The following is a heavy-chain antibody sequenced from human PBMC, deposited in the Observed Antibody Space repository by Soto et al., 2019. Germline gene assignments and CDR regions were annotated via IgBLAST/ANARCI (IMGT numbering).Heavy chain of an antibody. CDR2: ISSNSAYI. V-gene: IGHV3-21*01. J-gene: IGHJ5*02. Sequence: GGSLRLSCAASGFTFRSFTMNWVRQAPGKGLEWVSTISSNSAYIYYTDALRGRFTISRDNDNNSLHLQMNSLRAEDTAVYYCTRDASRDSSARGWFDPWGPGTLVTVSS. D-gene: IGHD6-13*01. CDR1: GFTFRSFT. CDR3: TRDASRDSSARGWFDP.